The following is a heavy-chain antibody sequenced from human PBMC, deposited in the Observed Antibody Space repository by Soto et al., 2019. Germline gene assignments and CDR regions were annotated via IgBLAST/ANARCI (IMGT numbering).Heavy chain of an antibody. CDR2: ISGTGGST. Sequence: EVQLLESGGGLVQPGGSLRLSCVASGFTFSSHAMNWVRQAPGKGLEWVSAISGTGGSTYYADSVKGRFTISRDKSKNRLYLQMNSLRAEDTAVYYCAKDFSCGGDCYFSWYFDLWGRGTLVTVSS. CDR1: GFTFSSHA. J-gene: IGHJ2*01. CDR3: AKDFSCGGDCYFSWYFDL. V-gene: IGHV3-23*01. D-gene: IGHD2-21*02.